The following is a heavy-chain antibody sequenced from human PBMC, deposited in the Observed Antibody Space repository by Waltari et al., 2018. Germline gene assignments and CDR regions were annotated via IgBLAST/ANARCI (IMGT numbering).Heavy chain of an antibody. D-gene: IGHD3-10*01. CDR3: ARGGGSLDY. CDR2: IKSEGSLI. CDR1: GFTFNTYW. Sequence: EVQLVESGGGLVRPGGSLRLSCAASGFTFNTYWMHWVRQAPGKGLVWVARIKSEGSLISYAASVKGRFTISRDNAKNTLYLQMNSLRAEDTAVYYCARGGGSLDYWGQGTQVIVSS. J-gene: IGHJ4*02. V-gene: IGHV3-74*01.